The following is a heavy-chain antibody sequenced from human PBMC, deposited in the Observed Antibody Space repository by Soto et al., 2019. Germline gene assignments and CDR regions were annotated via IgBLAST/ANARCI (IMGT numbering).Heavy chain of an antibody. CDR3: AEDTYFHDSSGYYVFDY. Sequence: QVQLVESGGGVVQPGRSLRLSCAASGFSFSSYGMHWVRQTPGKGLEWVAGISYDGSNKYYVDSMKGRLTISRDNSKNTLDLQMNSLRAEDTAVYYCAEDTYFHDSSGYYVFDYWGPGTLVTVSS. CDR1: GFSFSSYG. D-gene: IGHD3-22*01. CDR2: ISYDGSNK. V-gene: IGHV3-30*18. J-gene: IGHJ4*02.